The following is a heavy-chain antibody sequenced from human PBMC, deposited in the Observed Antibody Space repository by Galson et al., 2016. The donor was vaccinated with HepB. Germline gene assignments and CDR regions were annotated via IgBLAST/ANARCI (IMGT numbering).Heavy chain of an antibody. CDR1: GFTVGNNS. D-gene: IGHD4-11*01. J-gene: IGHJ6*02. CDR3: QTTNYYNGLDV. V-gene: IGHV3-66*01. Sequence: SLRLSCAASGFTVGNNSMSWVRQVPGKGLEWAAGIYSGGGTYYADSVKGRFTISRDKSKNTLYLQLNSLRAEDTAVYYCQTTNYYNGLDVWGQGTTVTVSS. CDR2: IYSGGGT.